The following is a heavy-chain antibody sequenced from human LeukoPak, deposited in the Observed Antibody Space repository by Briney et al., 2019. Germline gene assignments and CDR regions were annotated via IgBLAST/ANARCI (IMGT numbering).Heavy chain of an antibody. V-gene: IGHV3-9*01. CDR1: GFTFSSYW. D-gene: IGHD6-6*01. CDR3: AKDITGGRSSPYFDS. J-gene: IGHJ4*02. CDR2: ISWNGGGM. Sequence: TGGSLRLSCAASGFTFSSYWMHWVRQAPGKGLEWVSGISWNGGGMGYAVSVKGRFTISRDNAKNSLYLQMNSLRDEDTALYYCAKDITGGRSSPYFDSWGQGTLVTVSS.